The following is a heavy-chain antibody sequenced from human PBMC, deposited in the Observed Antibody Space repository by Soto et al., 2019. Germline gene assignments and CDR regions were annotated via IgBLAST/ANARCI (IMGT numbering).Heavy chain of an antibody. Sequence: KRSETLSLTCGVYGGSSPGDYRSSIRQSPGKGLEGSGELIDNVGTNYNPSRKIRLTTSLDTSKKQVSLMVSSVTAADTAVYYCERGRYYYETIYYKFYYSALDVWGQVTTVTVSS. D-gene: IGHD3-22*01. CDR1: GGSSPGDY. J-gene: IGHJ6*02. V-gene: IGHV4-34*01. CDR3: ERGRYYYETIYYKFYYSALDV. CDR2: LIDNVGT.